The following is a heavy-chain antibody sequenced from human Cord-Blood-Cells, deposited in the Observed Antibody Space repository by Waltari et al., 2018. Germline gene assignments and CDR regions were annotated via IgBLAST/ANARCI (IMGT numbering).Heavy chain of an antibody. D-gene: IGHD6-13*01. CDR2: IYYSGST. CDR1: GGSISSGGYY. Sequence: QVQLQESGPGLVKPSQTLSLTCTVSGGSISSGGYYWSWIRQHPGKGLEWIGYIYYSGSTFSNPSLKSRVTISVDTSKNQFSLKLSSVTAADTAVYYCAREIGIAAAENWFDPWGQGTLVTVSS. CDR3: AREIGIAAAENWFDP. V-gene: IGHV4-31*03. J-gene: IGHJ5*02.